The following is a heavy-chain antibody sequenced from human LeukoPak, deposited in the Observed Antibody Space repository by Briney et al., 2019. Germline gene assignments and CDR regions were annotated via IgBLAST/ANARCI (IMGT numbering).Heavy chain of an antibody. J-gene: IGHJ6*03. V-gene: IGHV3-53*01. D-gene: IGHD5-24*01. CDR1: GFTVSSNY. Sequence: GGSLRLSCAASGFTVSSNYMSWVRQAPGKGLEWVSVIYSGGSTYYADSVKGRFTISRDNSKNTLYLQMNSLRAEDTAVYYCARDLDNAYYYYYMDVWGKGTTVTVSS. CDR3: ARDLDNAYYYYYMDV. CDR2: IYSGGST.